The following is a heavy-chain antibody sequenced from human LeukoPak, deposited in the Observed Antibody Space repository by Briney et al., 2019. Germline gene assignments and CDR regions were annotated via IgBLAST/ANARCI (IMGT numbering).Heavy chain of an antibody. D-gene: IGHD1-26*01. CDR1: GHTFTSYG. Sequence: ASVKVSCKASGHTFTSYGITWVRQAPGEGLEWMGWISTYSGNTRYAQKFQGRVTMTTDTSTSTAYMELRSLRSDDTAVFYCARGEPIFDYWGQGTLVTVSS. CDR2: ISTYSGNT. J-gene: IGHJ4*02. V-gene: IGHV1-18*01. CDR3: ARGEPIFDY.